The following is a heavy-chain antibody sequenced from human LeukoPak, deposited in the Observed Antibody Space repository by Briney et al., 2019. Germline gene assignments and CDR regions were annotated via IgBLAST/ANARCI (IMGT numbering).Heavy chain of an antibody. CDR1: GFAFSNYA. CDR2: LTTSGGGTGGSP. J-gene: IGHJ4*02. CDR3: AKCLWYYGTLTGYLGHPSDFDY. V-gene: IGHV3-23*01. D-gene: IGHD3-9*01. Sequence: GGSLRLSCAASGFAFSNYAMNWVRQAPGQGLEWVSALTTSGGGTGGSPYYADSVTGRLTISRDNSKNTLYLQMTGLRAEDTGVYYCAKCLWYYGTLTGYLGHPSDFDYWGQGTLVTVSS.